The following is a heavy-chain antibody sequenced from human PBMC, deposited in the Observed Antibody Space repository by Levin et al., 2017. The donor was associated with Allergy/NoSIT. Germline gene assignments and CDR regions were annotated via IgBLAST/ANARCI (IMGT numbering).Heavy chain of an antibody. CDR3: ARGFYAYSSSLDYYYGMDG. V-gene: IGHV4-59*01. J-gene: IGHJ6*02. CDR1: GGSISSYY. CDR2: IYYSGST. Sequence: SETLSLTCTVSGGSISSYYWSWIRQPPGKGLEWIGYIYYSGSTNYNPSLKSRVTISVDTSKNQFSLKLSSVTAADTAVYYCARGFYAYSSSLDYYYGMDGWGQGTTVTVSS. D-gene: IGHD6-13*01.